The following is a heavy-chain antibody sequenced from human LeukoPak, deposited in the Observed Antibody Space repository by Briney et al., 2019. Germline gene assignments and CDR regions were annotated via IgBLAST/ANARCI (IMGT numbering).Heavy chain of an antibody. Sequence: ASVKVSCKASGYTFTSYDINWVRQAPGQGLEWMGWMNPNSGNTGYAQKFQGRVTMTRNTSISTAYMELSSLRSEDTAVYYCARVGNYYDSSGYYYSYWGQGTLVTVSS. J-gene: IGHJ4*02. CDR1: GYTFTSYD. D-gene: IGHD3-22*01. V-gene: IGHV1-8*01. CDR3: ARVGNYYDSSGYYYSY. CDR2: MNPNSGNT.